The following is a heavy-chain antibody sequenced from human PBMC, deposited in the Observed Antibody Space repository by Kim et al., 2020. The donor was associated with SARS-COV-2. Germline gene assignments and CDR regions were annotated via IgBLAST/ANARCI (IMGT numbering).Heavy chain of an antibody. V-gene: IGHV4-39*07. D-gene: IGHD3-16*01. CDR2: GST. Sequence: GSTYYNPSRKSRVTISVDTSKNQFSLKLSSVTAADTAVYYCARGTGGRYWGQGTLVTVSS. CDR3: ARGTGGRY. J-gene: IGHJ4*02.